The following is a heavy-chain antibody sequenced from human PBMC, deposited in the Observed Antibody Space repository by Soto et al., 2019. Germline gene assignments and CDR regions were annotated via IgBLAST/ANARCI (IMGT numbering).Heavy chain of an antibody. J-gene: IGHJ4*02. Sequence: VQLVESGGGVVQPGRSLRLSCAASGFTFSDYAMHWVRQAPGKGLEWVAVVSHDGRNTHYADSVKGRFTISRDSSKNTVSLKMTSLRAEDTAVYYGATGGRQWLVTSDFNYWGQGALVTVSS. CDR3: ATGGRQWLVTSDFNY. CDR1: GFTFSDYA. D-gene: IGHD6-19*01. V-gene: IGHV3-30*03. CDR2: VSHDGRNT.